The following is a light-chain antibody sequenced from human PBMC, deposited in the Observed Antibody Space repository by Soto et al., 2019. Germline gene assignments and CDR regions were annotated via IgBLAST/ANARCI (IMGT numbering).Light chain of an antibody. J-gene: IGLJ2*01. Sequence: QSVLTQPPSVSAAPGQKVTISCSGSSPNIGNNYVSWFQQLPGTAPKLLIYDSNKRPSGIPDRFSGSKSGTSATLDITGLQTGDEADYYCATWDRSLTGEVFGGGTKLTVL. CDR3: ATWDRSLTGEV. V-gene: IGLV1-51*01. CDR2: DSN. CDR1: SPNIGNNY.